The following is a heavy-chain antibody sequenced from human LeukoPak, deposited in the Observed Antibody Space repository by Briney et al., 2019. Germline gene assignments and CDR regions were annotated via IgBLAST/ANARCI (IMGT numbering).Heavy chain of an antibody. CDR2: IIPIFGTA. CDR3: ARDYSNGSGRSNAFDI. V-gene: IGHV1-69*01. J-gene: IGHJ3*02. Sequence: GASVKVSCKASGGTFSSYAISWVRQAPGQGLEWMGGIIPIFGTANYAQKFQGRVTITADESTSTAYMELSSLRSEDTAVYYCARDYSNGSGRSNAFDIWGQGTMVTVSS. D-gene: IGHD3-10*01. CDR1: GGTFSSYA.